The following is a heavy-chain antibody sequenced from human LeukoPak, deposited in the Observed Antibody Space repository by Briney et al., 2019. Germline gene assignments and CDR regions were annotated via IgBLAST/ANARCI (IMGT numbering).Heavy chain of an antibody. V-gene: IGHV1-2*02. D-gene: IGHD6-6*01. J-gene: IGHJ5*01. Sequence: AVTVSCTASGSTFIVNYLHWLRQAPGQGLDRMGWMKPKSGVTNYLQKLQGSVTMTRDTYINTAYKELIRLKSDDTAVYYCARLRDSSSPGEFDFWGEGTVVTVSS. CDR2: MKPKSGVT. CDR1: GSTFIVNY. CDR3: ARLRDSSSPGEFDF.